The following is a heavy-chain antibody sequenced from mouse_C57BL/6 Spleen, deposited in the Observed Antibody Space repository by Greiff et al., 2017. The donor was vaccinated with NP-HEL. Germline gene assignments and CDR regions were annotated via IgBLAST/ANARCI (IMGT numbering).Heavy chain of an antibody. V-gene: IGHV1-63*01. J-gene: IGHJ3*01. CDR3: AIYDYDDGSAWFAY. Sequence: VQLQQSGAELVRPGPSVKMSCKASGYTFTNYWIGWAKQRPGHGLEWIGDIYPGGGYTNYNEKFKGKATLTADKSSSTAYMQFSSLTSEDSAIYYCAIYDYDDGSAWFAYWGQGTLVTVSA. D-gene: IGHD2-4*01. CDR2: IYPGGGYT. CDR1: GYTFTNYW.